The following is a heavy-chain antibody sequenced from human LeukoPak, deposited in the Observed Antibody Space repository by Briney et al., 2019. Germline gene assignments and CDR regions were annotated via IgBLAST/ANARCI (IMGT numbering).Heavy chain of an antibody. CDR1: GFIFRNYG. CDR3: AKDSRGYQDFFDY. Sequence: GGSLRLSCAASGFIFRNYGMNWVRQAPGKGLEWVSGISGHGDITYYADSVKGRFTISRDNSRNTVYLQMNSLRAEDTAVYYCAKDSRGYQDFFDYWGQGTLVTVSS. CDR2: ISGHGDIT. V-gene: IGHV3-23*01. D-gene: IGHD3-22*01. J-gene: IGHJ4*02.